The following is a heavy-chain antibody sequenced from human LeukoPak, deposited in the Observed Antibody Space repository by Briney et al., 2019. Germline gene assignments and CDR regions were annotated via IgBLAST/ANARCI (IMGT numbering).Heavy chain of an antibody. D-gene: IGHD2-2*01. V-gene: IGHV1-2*02. CDR3: SMARFVGEPAAMSPTGHYLYYYMDV. J-gene: IGHJ6*03. CDR1: GYTFTGYY. CDR2: INPNSGDT. Sequence: ASVKVSCKASGYTFTGYYMYWVRQAPGQGLELMGWINPNSGDTNYAQKFQGRVTMTRDTSTSTAYMELRSMSSDDTAVYYCSMARFVGEPAAMSPTGHYLYYYMDVWGKGTTVTVSS.